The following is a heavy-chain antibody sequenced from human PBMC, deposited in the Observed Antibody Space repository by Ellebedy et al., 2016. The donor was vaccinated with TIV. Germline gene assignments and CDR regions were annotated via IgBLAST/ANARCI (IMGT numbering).Heavy chain of an antibody. J-gene: IGHJ4*02. V-gene: IGHV3-33*01. D-gene: IGHD3-10*01. CDR3: ATEDRARGACFDY. Sequence: PGGSLRLSCAASEFTFSSFDIHWVRQAPGKGLEWVAAIWNDGSYSHYADSVKGRFTISRDNSNNAVYLQMNSLRAEDTAVYYCATEDRARGACFDYWGQGTLVTVSS. CDR2: IWNDGSYS. CDR1: EFTFSSFD.